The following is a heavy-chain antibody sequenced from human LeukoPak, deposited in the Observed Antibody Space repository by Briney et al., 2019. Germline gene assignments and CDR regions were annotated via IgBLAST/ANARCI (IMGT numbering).Heavy chain of an antibody. CDR2: ISGSGSTI. J-gene: IGHJ4*02. CDR3: ARDLRIVSGSYLDY. V-gene: IGHV3-48*03. D-gene: IGHD1-26*01. CDR1: GFTFSSYE. Sequence: GRSLRLSCAASGFTFSSYEMNWVRQAPGKGLEWVSYISGSGSTIYYADSVKGRFISSRDNTKNSLYLQMNSLRAEDTAIYYCARDLRIVSGSYLDYWGQGTLVTVSS.